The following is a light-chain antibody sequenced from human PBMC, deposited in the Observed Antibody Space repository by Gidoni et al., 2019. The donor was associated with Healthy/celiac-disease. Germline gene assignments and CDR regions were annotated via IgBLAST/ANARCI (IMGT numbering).Light chain of an antibody. V-gene: IGLV3-19*01. CDR1: SLRSYY. CDR2: GKN. J-gene: IGLJ3*02. CDR3: NSRDSSGNHRWV. Sequence: SSELIQDPAVSVAFGQTVRITCQGDSLRSYYASWYQQKPGQAPVLVIYGKNNRPSGIPDRFSGSSSGNTASLTITGAQAEDEADYYCNSRDSSGNHRWVFGGGTKLTVL.